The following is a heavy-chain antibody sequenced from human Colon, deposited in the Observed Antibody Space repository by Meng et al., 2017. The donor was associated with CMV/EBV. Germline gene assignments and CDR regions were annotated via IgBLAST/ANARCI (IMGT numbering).Heavy chain of an antibody. V-gene: IGHV3-30*04. Sequence: LSCAASGFPFSSFPIHWVRQGPGKGLEWVALISHDGSKKFYADSVKGRFTISRDNSKNTVDLQMVSLRGEDAAIYYCARASNTSLDPWGQGTLVTVSS. CDR1: GFPFSSFP. J-gene: IGHJ5*02. CDR2: ISHDGSKK. CDR3: ARASNTSLDP. D-gene: IGHD2-2*01.